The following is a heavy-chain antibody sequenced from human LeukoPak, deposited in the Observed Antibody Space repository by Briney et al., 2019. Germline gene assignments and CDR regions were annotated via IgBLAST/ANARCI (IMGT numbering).Heavy chain of an antibody. V-gene: IGHV1-69*13. Sequence: ASVKVSCKASGGTFSSYAISWVRQAPGQGLEWMGGIIPIFGTANYAQKFQGRVTITADESTGTAYMELSSLRSEDTAVYYCARGYDFWSGYYTGNWFDPWGQGTLVTVSS. CDR3: ARGYDFWSGYYTGNWFDP. CDR2: IIPIFGTA. D-gene: IGHD3-3*01. CDR1: GGTFSSYA. J-gene: IGHJ5*02.